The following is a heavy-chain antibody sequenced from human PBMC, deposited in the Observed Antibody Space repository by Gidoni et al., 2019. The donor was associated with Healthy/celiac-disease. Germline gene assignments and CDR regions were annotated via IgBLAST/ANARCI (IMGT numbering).Heavy chain of an antibody. D-gene: IGHD6-19*01. CDR1: GFTFGDYA. J-gene: IGHJ4*02. CDR3: TRGRYSSGWSETGPSGY. CDR2: IRSKAYGGTT. V-gene: IGHV3-49*04. Sequence: EVQLVESGGGLVQPGRSLRLSCTASGFTFGDYAMSWVRQAPGKGLEWVGFIRSKAYGGTTEYAASVKGRFTISRDDSKSIAYLQMNSLKTEDTAVYYCTRGRYSSGWSETGPSGYWGQGTLVTVSS.